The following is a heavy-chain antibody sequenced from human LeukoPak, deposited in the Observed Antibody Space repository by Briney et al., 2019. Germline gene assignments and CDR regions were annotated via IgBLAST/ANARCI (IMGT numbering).Heavy chain of an antibody. CDR1: GGTFSSYA. CDR3: ARDENWGTDY. V-gene: IGHV1-2*02. D-gene: IGHD7-27*01. CDR2: IEPNSGGT. J-gene: IGHJ4*02. Sequence: ASVKVSCKASGGTFSSYAISWVRQAPGQGLEWMGWIEPNSGGTHYAQNFQGRLTISRDTSISTAYMELSRLSSDDTAMYYCARDENWGTDYWGQGTLVTVSS.